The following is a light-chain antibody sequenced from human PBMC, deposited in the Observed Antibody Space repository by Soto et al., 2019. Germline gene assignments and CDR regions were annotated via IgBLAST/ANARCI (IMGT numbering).Light chain of an antibody. CDR1: TRDVGAYNY. CDR2: DVS. Sequence: QSALTQPASVSGSPGQSITISCTGTTRDVGAYNYVSWYQQHPGQAPKLMLYDVSNRPSGVSNRFSGSKSGITASLTISGLQAEDEADYYCSSFTSTSARVFGGGTQVNVL. J-gene: IGLJ3*02. V-gene: IGLV2-14*03. CDR3: SSFTSTSARV.